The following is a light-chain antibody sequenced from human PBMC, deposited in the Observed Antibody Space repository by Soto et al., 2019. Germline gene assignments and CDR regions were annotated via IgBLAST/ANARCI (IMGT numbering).Light chain of an antibody. V-gene: IGKV3-15*01. Sequence: EIVMTQSPATLSVSPWERATLSCRASQSVSSNLAWYQQKPGQAPRLLIYGASTRATGIPARFSGSGSGTEFTLTISSLQSEDFAFYYCQQYYNWPSFGQGTRLEIK. CDR3: QQYYNWPS. J-gene: IGKJ5*01. CDR1: QSVSSN. CDR2: GAS.